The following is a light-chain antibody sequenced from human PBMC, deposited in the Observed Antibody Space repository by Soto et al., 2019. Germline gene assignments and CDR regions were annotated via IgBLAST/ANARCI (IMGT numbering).Light chain of an antibody. CDR2: DVS. J-gene: IGLJ2*01. V-gene: IGLV2-14*01. CDR1: SSDVGGYNY. CDR3: SSYSSSSTLGVV. Sequence: QSVLTQPASVSGSPGQSITISCTGTSSDVGGYNYVSWYQQHPGKAPKLMIYDVSNRPSGVSNRFSGSKSGNTASLTISWLQAEVEADYYCSSYSSSSTLGVVFGGGTKLTVL.